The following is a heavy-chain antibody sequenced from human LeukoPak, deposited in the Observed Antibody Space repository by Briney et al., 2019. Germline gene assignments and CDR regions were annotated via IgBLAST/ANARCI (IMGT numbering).Heavy chain of an antibody. J-gene: IGHJ4*02. CDR3: ARDGGGLGY. V-gene: IGHV3-74*03. CDR1: GFTFSSYR. D-gene: IGHD2-15*01. CDR2: VESDGSST. Sequence: GGSLRLSCAASGFTFSSYRMHGVRQAPGEGLVWVSCVESDGSSTKYADSVKGRFTISRDNAKNTLYLQMNSLRLEDTAVYYCARDGGGLGYWGQGTLVTVSS.